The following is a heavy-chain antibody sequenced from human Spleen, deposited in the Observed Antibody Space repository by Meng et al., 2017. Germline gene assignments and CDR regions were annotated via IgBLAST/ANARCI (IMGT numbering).Heavy chain of an antibody. CDR1: GGSFSDYY. Sequence: QVQLKKWGAGLLKPSETLSLTCVVSGGSFSDYYWGWIRQPPGKGLEWIGEINHSGSTNYNPSLESRATISVDTSQNNLSLKLSSVTAADSAVYYCARGPTTMAHDFDYWGQGTLVTVSS. J-gene: IGHJ4*02. CDR3: ARGPTTMAHDFDY. D-gene: IGHD4-11*01. V-gene: IGHV4-34*01. CDR2: INHSGST.